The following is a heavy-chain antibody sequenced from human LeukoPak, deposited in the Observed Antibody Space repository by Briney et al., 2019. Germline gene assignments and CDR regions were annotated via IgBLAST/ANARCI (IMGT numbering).Heavy chain of an antibody. CDR1: GFTFSSYA. D-gene: IGHD1-1*01. CDR2: ISYDGSNK. V-gene: IGHV3-30*04. CDR3: ASNWNCDY. Sequence: GGSLRLSCAASGFTFSSYAMHWVRQAPGKGLEWVAVISYDGSNKYYADSVKGRFTISRDNSKNTLYLQMNSLRAEDTAVYYCASNWNCDYCGQATLVTVSS. J-gene: IGHJ4*02.